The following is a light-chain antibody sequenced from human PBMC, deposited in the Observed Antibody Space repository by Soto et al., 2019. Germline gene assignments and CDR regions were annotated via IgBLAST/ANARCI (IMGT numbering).Light chain of an antibody. Sequence: QSVLTQPPSVFRAPGQSVTISFTGNSSDVGSNNPVSWYQQPPGTAPKLMIYEVSNRPSGVPDRFSGSKSGNTASLTISGLRAEDEADYYCTSYTSSTTPCVFGTGTKVTVL. CDR2: EVS. J-gene: IGLJ1*01. CDR3: TSYTSSTTPCV. V-gene: IGLV2-18*02. CDR1: SSDVGSNNP.